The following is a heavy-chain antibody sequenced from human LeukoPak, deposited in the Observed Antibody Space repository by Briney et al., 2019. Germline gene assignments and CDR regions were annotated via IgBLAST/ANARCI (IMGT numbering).Heavy chain of an antibody. CDR3: ARVLNTWGSQWGFDI. D-gene: IGHD3-16*01. Sequence: EASVKVSCKASGYSFSTYGITWVRQAPGQGLEWMGWISAHNGHTNYAQNFQGRVTLTTDTPTNTGHMELRSLRADDTAIYYCARVLNTWGSQWGFDIWGQGTMVTVSS. V-gene: IGHV1-18*01. CDR1: GYSFSTYG. CDR2: ISAHNGHT. J-gene: IGHJ3*02.